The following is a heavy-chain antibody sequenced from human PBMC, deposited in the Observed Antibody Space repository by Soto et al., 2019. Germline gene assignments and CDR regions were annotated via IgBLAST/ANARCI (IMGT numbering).Heavy chain of an antibody. V-gene: IGHV1-69*13. J-gene: IGHJ6*02. CDR1: GGAFSSYA. D-gene: IGHD5-12*01. Sequence: ASVKVSCKASGGAFSSYAISWVRQAPGRGLEWMGGIIPIFGTANYAQKFQGRVTITADESTSTAYMELSSLRSEDTAVYYCAKKAPRGYSGYDFSYYYYYGMDVWGQGTTVTVSS. CDR2: IIPIFGTA. CDR3: AKKAPRGYSGYDFSYYYYYGMDV.